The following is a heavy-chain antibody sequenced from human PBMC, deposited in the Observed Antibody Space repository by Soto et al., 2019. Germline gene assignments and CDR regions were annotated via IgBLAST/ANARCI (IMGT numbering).Heavy chain of an antibody. J-gene: IGHJ4*02. Sequence: QVQLVESGGGVVQPGRSLRLSCAASGFTFSSYAMHWVRQAPGKGLEWVAVISYDGSNKYYADSVKGRFTISRDNSKNTLYLQMNSLRAEDTAVYYCARAGGWYQLPTFDYWGQGTLVTVSS. CDR3: ARAGGWYQLPTFDY. CDR1: GFTFSSYA. D-gene: IGHD2-2*01. V-gene: IGHV3-30-3*01. CDR2: ISYDGSNK.